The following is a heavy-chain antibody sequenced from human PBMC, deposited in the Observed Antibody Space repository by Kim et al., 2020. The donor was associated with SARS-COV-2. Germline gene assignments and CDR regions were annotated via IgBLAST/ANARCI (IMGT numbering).Heavy chain of an antibody. CDR3: ARYSSGWPLQY. V-gene: IGHV3-23*01. D-gene: IGHD6-19*01. Sequence: GGSLRLSCAASGFTFRSYGMSWVRQAPGKGLEWVSGISGSADSTDYADSVKGRFTISRDNSKSTLYLQMNSLRVEDTAIYYCARYSSGWPLQYWGQGTLVIVSS. CDR1: GFTFRSYG. J-gene: IGHJ1*01. CDR2: ISGSADST.